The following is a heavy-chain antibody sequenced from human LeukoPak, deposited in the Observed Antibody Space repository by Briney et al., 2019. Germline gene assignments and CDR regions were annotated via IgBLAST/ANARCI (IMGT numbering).Heavy chain of an antibody. V-gene: IGHV4-38-2*02. CDR2: IYHSGST. Sequence: KPSETLSLTCTVSGYSISSGYYWGWIRQPPGKGPEWIGSIYHSGSTYYNPSLKSRVTISVDTSKNQFSLKLSSVTAADTAVYYCAREISGSADYWGQGTLVTVSS. CDR1: GYSISSGYY. CDR3: AREISGSADY. D-gene: IGHD1-26*01. J-gene: IGHJ4*02.